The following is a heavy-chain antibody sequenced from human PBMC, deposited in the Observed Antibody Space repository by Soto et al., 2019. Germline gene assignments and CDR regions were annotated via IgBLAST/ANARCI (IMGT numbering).Heavy chain of an antibody. CDR2: IYWNDDK. V-gene: IGHV2-5*01. Sequence: SGPTLVNPTQTLTLTCTFSGFSLSSNGVAVGWIRQPPGKALEWLALIYWNDDKPYSPSLKSRLTLTKDTSNNQVVLTMTNMDPVDTATYYCAHKRCGTTSCYRGWFDPWGQGTLVTVSA. CDR3: AHKRCGTTSCYRGWFDP. J-gene: IGHJ5*02. D-gene: IGHD2-2*01. CDR1: GFSLSSNGVA.